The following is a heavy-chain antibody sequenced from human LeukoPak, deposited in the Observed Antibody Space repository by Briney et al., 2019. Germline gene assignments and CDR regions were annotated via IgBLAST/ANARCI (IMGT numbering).Heavy chain of an antibody. D-gene: IGHD5-12*01. CDR1: GYTFTGYY. CDR3: ARGVQNGYGDPNWSDP. CDR2: INPKSGDT. Sequence: ASVKVSCKASGYTFTGYYMHWVRQAPGQGLEWMGWINPKSGDTNYAQKFQGRVTMTRDTSISTAYMELSSLRSDDTAVYYCARGVQNGYGDPNWSDPWGQRTLVTVSS. V-gene: IGHV1-2*02. J-gene: IGHJ5*02.